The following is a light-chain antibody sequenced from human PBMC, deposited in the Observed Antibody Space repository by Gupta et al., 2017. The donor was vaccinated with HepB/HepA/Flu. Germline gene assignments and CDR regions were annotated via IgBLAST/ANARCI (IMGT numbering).Light chain of an antibody. CDR3: SSYTSRSPLVV. V-gene: IGLV2-14*03. CDR1: SNDVGGYNY. J-gene: IGLJ2*01. CDR2: DVS. Sequence: QSALTQPASVSGSPGQSITISCTGTSNDVGGYNYVSWYQQHPGKAPKRLIFDVSNRPSGVSNRFSGSKSGNTASLTISGVQAEDEADYYCSSYTSRSPLVVFGGGTKLTVL.